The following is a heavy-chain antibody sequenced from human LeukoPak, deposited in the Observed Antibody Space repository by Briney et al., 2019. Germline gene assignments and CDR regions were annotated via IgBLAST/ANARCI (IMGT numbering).Heavy chain of an antibody. D-gene: IGHD3-3*01. CDR3: AREQYDFWSGHFFDP. V-gene: IGHV3-53*01. Sequence: GGSLRLSCAASGFTFDDYGMSWVRQAPGKGLEWVSVIYSGGSTYYADSVKGRFTISRDNSKNTLYLQMNSLRAEDTAVYYCAREQYDFWSGHFFDPWGQGTLVTVSS. CDR1: GFTFDDYG. CDR2: IYSGGST. J-gene: IGHJ5*02.